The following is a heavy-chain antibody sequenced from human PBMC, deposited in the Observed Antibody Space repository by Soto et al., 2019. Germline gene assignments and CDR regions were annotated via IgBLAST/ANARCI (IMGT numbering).Heavy chain of an antibody. J-gene: IGHJ5*02. Sequence: SETLSLTCTVSGGSISSGDYSWSWIRQPPGKDLEWIGYIYYSGSTYCNPSLKSRVTISVDTSKNQFSLKLSSVTAADTAVYYCAREGSGRTIFGVVTYNWFDPWGQGTLVTVSS. CDR3: AREGSGRTIFGVVTYNWFDP. D-gene: IGHD3-3*01. CDR2: IYYSGST. V-gene: IGHV4-30-4*01. CDR1: GGSISSGDYS.